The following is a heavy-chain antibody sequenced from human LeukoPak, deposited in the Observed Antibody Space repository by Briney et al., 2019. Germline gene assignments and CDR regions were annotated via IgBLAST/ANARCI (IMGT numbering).Heavy chain of an antibody. Sequence: GGSLRLSCTASGFPFSSYAMSWFRQTPGKGLEWVSSSIASGGTTYYADSVKGRFTISRDNSKNTVYLQMNTLRAEDTAVYYCAKGAGGSYGLYYFDYWGQGALVTVSS. D-gene: IGHD3-10*01. J-gene: IGHJ4*02. CDR1: GFPFSSYA. CDR2: SIASGGTT. CDR3: AKGAGGSYGLYYFDY. V-gene: IGHV3-23*01.